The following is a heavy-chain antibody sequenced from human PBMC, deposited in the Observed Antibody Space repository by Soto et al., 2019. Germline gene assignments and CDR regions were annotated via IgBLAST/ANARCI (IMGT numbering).Heavy chain of an antibody. CDR1: GYTLTELS. Sequence: ASVKVSCKVSGYTLTELSMHWLRQATGKGLEWMGGFDPEDGETIYAQKFQGRVTMTEDTSTDTAYMELSSLRSEDTAVYYCATVFFSAVAGTVAEYYYYGMDVWGQGTTVTV. CDR2: FDPEDGET. J-gene: IGHJ6*02. CDR3: ATVFFSAVAGTVAEYYYYGMDV. D-gene: IGHD6-19*01. V-gene: IGHV1-24*01.